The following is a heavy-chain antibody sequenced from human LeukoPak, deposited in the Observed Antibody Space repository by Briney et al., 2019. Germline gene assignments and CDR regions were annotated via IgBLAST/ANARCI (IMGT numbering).Heavy chain of an antibody. V-gene: IGHV1-2*02. D-gene: IGHD3-22*01. CDR2: INPNSGGT. CDR3: ARADSSGYLCTY. CDR1: GYTFTGYY. Sequence: GASVKVSCKASGYTFTGYYMHWVRQAPGQGLEWMGWINPNSGGTSYAQKFQGRVTMTRDTSISTAYMELSRLRSDDTAVYYCARADSSGYLCTYWGQGTLVTVSS. J-gene: IGHJ4*02.